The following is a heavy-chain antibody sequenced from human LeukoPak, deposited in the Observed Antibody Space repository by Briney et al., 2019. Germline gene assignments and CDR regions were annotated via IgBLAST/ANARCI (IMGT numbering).Heavy chain of an antibody. D-gene: IGHD3-10*01. J-gene: IGHJ4*02. CDR2: ISGSVSGGST. Sequence: GGSLRLSCAASGFTFSSYGMHWVRQAPGKGLEWVSSISGSVSGGSTSYADSVKGSFTISRDNSKHTLYLQMNNLIAKYTAVYYCAKTRGSGPFDYWGQGTLVTVSS. CDR3: AKTRGSGPFDY. V-gene: IGHV3-23*01. CDR1: GFTFSSYG.